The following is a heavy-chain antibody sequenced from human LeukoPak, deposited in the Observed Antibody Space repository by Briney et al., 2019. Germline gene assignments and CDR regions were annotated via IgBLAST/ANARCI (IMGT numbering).Heavy chain of an antibody. D-gene: IGHD6-6*01. CDR3: VRALGSSSADY. V-gene: IGHV3-7*01. J-gene: IGHJ4*02. CDR1: GFTFTNFW. CDR2: IKQDGSEK. Sequence: GGSLRLSCAASGFTFTNFWMSWFRQAPGKGLEWVANIKQDGSEKYYVDSVEGRFTISRDNAKNSVSLQMNSLRGEDTAVYYCVRALGSSSADYWGQGTLVTVSS.